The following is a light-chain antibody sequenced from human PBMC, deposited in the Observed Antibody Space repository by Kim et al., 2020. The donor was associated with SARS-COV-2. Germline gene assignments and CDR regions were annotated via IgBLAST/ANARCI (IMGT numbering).Light chain of an antibody. CDR2: GAS. V-gene: IGKV3-20*01. J-gene: IGKJ2*01. CDR1: QSLATNY. Sequence: LSPAGRATLSCRASQSLATNYLAWYQQKPGQAPKLLIAGASSKATGIPDRFSGSGSGTDFTLTINRLEPEDFAVYYCQQYGRSPYTFGQGTKLEIK. CDR3: QQYGRSPYT.